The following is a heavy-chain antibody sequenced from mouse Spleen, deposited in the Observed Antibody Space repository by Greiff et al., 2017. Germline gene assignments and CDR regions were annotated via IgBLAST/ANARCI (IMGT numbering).Heavy chain of an antibody. CDR2: IYPGDGDT. Sequence: QVQLKESGPELVKPGASVKISCKASGYAFSSSWMNWVKQRPGKGLEWIGRIYPGDGDTNYNGKFKGKATLTADKSSSTAYMQLSSLTSEDSAVYFCARWGYGSSFAYWGQGTLVTVSA. J-gene: IGHJ3*01. CDR3: ARWGYGSSFAY. CDR1: GYAFSSSW. D-gene: IGHD1-1*01. V-gene: IGHV1-82*01.